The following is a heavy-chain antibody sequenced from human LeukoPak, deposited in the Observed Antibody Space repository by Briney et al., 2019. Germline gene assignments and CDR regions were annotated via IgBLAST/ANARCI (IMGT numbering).Heavy chain of an antibody. CDR3: AREATWGQWYFDH. D-gene: IGHD6-19*01. CDR2: IASDGGAK. V-gene: IGHV3-30*03. CDR1: GFSFSNHG. Sequence: GTSLRLPCVASGFSFSNHGMHWVRQAPGKGLEWVSVIASDGGAKFYADSVKGRFTLSRDNPKNMFFLQMNLLTVEDTAIYYCAREATWGQWYFDHWGQGTPVTVSS. J-gene: IGHJ4*02.